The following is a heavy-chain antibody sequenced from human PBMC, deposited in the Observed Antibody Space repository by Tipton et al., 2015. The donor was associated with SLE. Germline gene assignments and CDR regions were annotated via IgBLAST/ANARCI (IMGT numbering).Heavy chain of an antibody. D-gene: IGHD7-27*01. V-gene: IGHV1-2*02. CDR3: ARDSWGLEYFDY. CDR2: IDPNSGDT. J-gene: IGHJ4*02. Sequence: QSGPEVKRPGASVKVSCKASGYNFIGYYIHWLRQTPGQGLEWMGWIDPNSGDTKYTQKFQGRVTMTRDTSVTTAYMDLTWLTSDDTAVYYCARDSWGLEYFDYWGQGTLVTVSS. CDR1: GYNFIGYY.